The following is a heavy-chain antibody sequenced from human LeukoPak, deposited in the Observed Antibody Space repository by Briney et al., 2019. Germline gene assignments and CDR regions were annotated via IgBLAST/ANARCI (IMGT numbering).Heavy chain of an antibody. CDR2: INSAGSTT. D-gene: IGHD6-19*01. CDR1: GFTFTSYW. J-gene: IGHJ4*02. Sequence: QPGGSLRLSCAASGFTFTSYWLHWVRQAPGKGLVWVSLINSAGSTTNYADSVKGRFTISRDNAKNTQYLQMNSLRAEDTALYYCARPEGYSSAWGSYWGQGTLVTVSS. CDR3: ARPEGYSSAWGSY. V-gene: IGHV3-74*01.